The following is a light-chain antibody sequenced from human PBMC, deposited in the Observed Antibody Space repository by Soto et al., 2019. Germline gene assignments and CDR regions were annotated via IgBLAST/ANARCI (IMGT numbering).Light chain of an antibody. CDR1: SSDVGGYSY. V-gene: IGLV2-14*01. Sequence: QSVLTQPASVSGSPGQSITISCTGTSSDVGGYSYVSWYQQHPGKAPKLMIYDVNNRPSGVSNRFSGSKSGNTASLTISGLQAEYGDDYYCSSYTYSSTLYVFGTGTKVTVL. CDR3: SSYTYSSTLYV. J-gene: IGLJ1*01. CDR2: DVN.